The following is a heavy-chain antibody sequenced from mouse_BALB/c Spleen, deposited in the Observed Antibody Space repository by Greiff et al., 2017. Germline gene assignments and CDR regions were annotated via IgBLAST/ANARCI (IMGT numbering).Heavy chain of an antibody. CDR1: GYTFSSYG. J-gene: IGHJ2*01. CDR2: ILPGSGST. Sequence: VQLQQSGAELMKPGASGKISCKATGYTFSSYGIEWVKQRPGHGLEWIGEILPGSGSTNYNEKVKGKATFTADTSSNTSYMQLSSLTSEDSAVYCGARGRASSPLGYWGQGTTLTVSS. CDR3: ARGRASSPLGY. D-gene: IGHD1-1*01. V-gene: IGHV1-9*01.